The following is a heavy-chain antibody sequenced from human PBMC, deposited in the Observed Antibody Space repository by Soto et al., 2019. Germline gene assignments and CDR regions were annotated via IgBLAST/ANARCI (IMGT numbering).Heavy chain of an antibody. D-gene: IGHD5-18*01. CDR1: GVSINSGGYY. CDR3: ARDGGHGDNGYAMDL. J-gene: IGHJ3*01. Sequence: QVQLQESGPGLVQPSETLSLTCGVSGVSINSGGYYWNWIRHFPGKGLEWIGYISHGETTSYIPSLKSRLTISFDTSKNHFSLKLTSVTAADTAVYYCARDGGHGDNGYAMDLWGQGTMVPVSS. CDR2: ISHGETT. V-gene: IGHV4-31*11.